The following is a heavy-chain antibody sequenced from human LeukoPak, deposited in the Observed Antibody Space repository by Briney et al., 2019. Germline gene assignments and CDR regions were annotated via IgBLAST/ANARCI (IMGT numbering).Heavy chain of an antibody. J-gene: IGHJ5*02. V-gene: IGHV3-30*14. CDR1: GFTFSNYA. CDR2: ISYGGNNE. D-gene: IGHD1-26*01. CDR3: ARSPPTGSSGSYA. Sequence: PGRSLRLSCAASGFTFSNYAMHWVRQAPGKGLEWVAVISYGGNNEYYEDSVKGRFTISRDNSKNTLYLQMNSLRAEDTAVYYCARSPPTGSSGSYAWGQGTLVTVSS.